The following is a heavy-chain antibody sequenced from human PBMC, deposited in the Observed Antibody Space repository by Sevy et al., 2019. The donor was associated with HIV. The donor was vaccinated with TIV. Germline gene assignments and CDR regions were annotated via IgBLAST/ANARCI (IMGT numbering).Heavy chain of an antibody. V-gene: IGHV3-7*03. J-gene: IGHJ4*02. CDR1: GFTFRSYW. Sequence: GGSLRLSCAVSGFTFRSYWMSWVRQAPGKGLEWVAHIKVDGSEKYHVDSVKGRFTISRDNAKNSLYLQMNSLRAEDTAVYYCAREGFDYWGQGTLVTVSS. CDR2: IKVDGSEK. CDR3: AREGFDY.